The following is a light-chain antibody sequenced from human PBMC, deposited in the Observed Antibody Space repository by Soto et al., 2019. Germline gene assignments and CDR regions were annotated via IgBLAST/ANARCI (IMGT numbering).Light chain of an antibody. V-gene: IGKV3-15*01. CDR1: QSVSSSY. J-gene: IGKJ1*01. CDR3: QQYSIWRT. CDR2: GAS. Sequence: SPGERATLSCRASQSVSSSYLAWYQQKPGQAPRLLIYGASSRATGIPARLSGSGSGTEFTLTISSLQSEDFAVYYCQQYSIWRTFGQGTKVDIK.